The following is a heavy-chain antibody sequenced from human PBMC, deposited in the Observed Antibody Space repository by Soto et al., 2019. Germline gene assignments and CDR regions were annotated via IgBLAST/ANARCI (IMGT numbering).Heavy chain of an antibody. J-gene: IGHJ5*02. CDR1: GASIRSTDYY. CDR2: VYYTGST. CDR3: VRTAREGAVAPHWFDR. Sequence: SYTPSLTCTVSGASIRSTDYYWSWIRQAPGKGLEWVGYVYYTGSTYYDPSLMSRLTISVDTSKNQFSLKLTSVTAADTAVYYCVRTAREGAVAPHWFDRWGQGTQVTVSS. D-gene: IGHD2-21*02. V-gene: IGHV4-30-4*02.